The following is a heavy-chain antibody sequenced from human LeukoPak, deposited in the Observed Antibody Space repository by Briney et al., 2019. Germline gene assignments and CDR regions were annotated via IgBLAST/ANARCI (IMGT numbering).Heavy chain of an antibody. V-gene: IGHV3-23*01. CDR2: ISDSGSTA. D-gene: IGHD6-19*01. J-gene: IGHJ4*02. CDR1: GFSFSNYA. Sequence: GGSLRLSCGASGFSFSNYAMSWVRQAPGKGLEWVSGISDSGSTAFYADSVKGRFTISRDNSKNTLYLQMNSLRAEDTAVYYCARDLSSGWYYFDYWGQGTLVTVSS. CDR3: ARDLSSGWYYFDY.